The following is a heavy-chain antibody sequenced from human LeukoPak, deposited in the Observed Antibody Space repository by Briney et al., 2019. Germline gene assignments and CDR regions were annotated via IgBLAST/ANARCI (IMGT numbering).Heavy chain of an antibody. J-gene: IGHJ6*03. Sequence: SETLSLTCTVSGGSIISNYWSWIRQSAGTGLEWIGRIYGSGITDYYPSLKSRVTMSLDTSRKQFSLRLTSVTAADTAVYYCARLKFYDSTGYSPGYYMDVWGKGTTVSVFS. D-gene: IGHD3-22*01. CDR3: ARLKFYDSTGYSPGYYMDV. CDR1: GGSIISNY. V-gene: IGHV4-4*07. CDR2: IYGSGIT.